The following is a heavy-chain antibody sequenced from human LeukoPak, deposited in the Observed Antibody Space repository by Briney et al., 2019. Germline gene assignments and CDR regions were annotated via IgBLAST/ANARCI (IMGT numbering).Heavy chain of an antibody. J-gene: IGHJ4*02. CDR2: IRSDGSKT. CDR3: AKEQWLGKMNYFDY. D-gene: IGHD6-19*01. V-gene: IGHV3-30*02. CDR1: GFTFSNYG. Sequence: QTGGSLRLPCAASGFTFSNYGMHWVRQAPGKGLEWVAFIRSDGSKTYYADSLKGRFIISRDNSKNTLYLQVNSLRAEDTAVYYCAKEQWLGKMNYFDYWGQGTLVTVSS.